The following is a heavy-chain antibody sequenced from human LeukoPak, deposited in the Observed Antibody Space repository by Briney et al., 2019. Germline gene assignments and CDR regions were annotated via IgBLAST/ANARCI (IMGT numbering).Heavy chain of an antibody. V-gene: IGHV3-23*01. CDR2: ISGRGAET. Sequence: PGGSLRCSCAGSGFTFDNYAMSWVRQAPGKGPEWGSNISGRGAETFYPDSVKGRFTISRYNSWGTVYLQMNTLRAEGTAVYYCAKCGHYSPFDYWGQGTLVTVSS. CDR3: AKCGHYSPFDY. J-gene: IGHJ4*02. CDR1: GFTFDNYA. D-gene: IGHD6-13*01.